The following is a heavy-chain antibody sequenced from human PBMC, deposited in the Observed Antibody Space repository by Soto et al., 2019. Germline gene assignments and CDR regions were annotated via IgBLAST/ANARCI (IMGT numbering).Heavy chain of an antibody. V-gene: IGHV4-39*01. CDR1: GASLGSPDYF. CDR3: ARLIVGATGRSDSDN. J-gene: IGHJ4*02. D-gene: IGHD1-1*01. CDR2: VHSSGGT. Sequence: PSETLSLTCTVSGASLGSPDYFWGWIRQPPGKGPEWIASVHSSGGTYYSASLKTRTTTSLDTPANKFSLKLTSVTAADTASYYCARLIVGATGRSDSDNWGPGTLVTVSS.